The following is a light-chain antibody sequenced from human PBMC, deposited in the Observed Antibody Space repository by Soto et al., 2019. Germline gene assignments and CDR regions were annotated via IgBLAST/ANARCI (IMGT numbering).Light chain of an antibody. Sequence: EIVLTQSPGTLSLSPGERATLSCRASQRVKSNNLAWYQQIPGQSPRLLIYGASSRATGIPDRFSGSGSGTDFNLTITRVETEDFALYYCQQYGSPALSFGGGTKVEI. CDR2: GAS. J-gene: IGKJ4*01. CDR3: QQYGSPALS. CDR1: QRVKSNN. V-gene: IGKV3-20*01.